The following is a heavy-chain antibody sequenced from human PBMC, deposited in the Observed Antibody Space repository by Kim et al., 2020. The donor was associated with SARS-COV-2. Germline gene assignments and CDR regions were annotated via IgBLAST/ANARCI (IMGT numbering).Heavy chain of an antibody. V-gene: IGHV3-21*01. CDR1: GFNFNKYS. D-gene: IGHD3-3*01. CDR2: ISGTSSYI. J-gene: IGHJ4*02. CDR3: ATTRTS. Sequence: GGSLRLSCEASGFNFNKYSMIWVRQAPGKGLEWVSSISGTSSYIYYADSVKGRFTISRDNARNSLYLQMNSLRVEDTGVYYCATTRTSWGQGAPVTVSS.